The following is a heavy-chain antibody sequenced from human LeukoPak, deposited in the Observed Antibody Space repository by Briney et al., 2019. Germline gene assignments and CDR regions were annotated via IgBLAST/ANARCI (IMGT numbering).Heavy chain of an antibody. J-gene: IGHJ4*02. D-gene: IGHD3-10*01. CDR1: GFTFSSYG. CDR3: AKTQGGTYYYGSGSSDY. Sequence: GGSLRLSCAASGFTFSSYGMHWVRQAPGKGLEWVAVISYDGSNKYYADSVKGRFTISRDNSKNTLYLQMNSLRAEDTAVYYCAKTQGGTYYYGSGSSDYWGQGTLVTVSS. V-gene: IGHV3-30*18. CDR2: ISYDGSNK.